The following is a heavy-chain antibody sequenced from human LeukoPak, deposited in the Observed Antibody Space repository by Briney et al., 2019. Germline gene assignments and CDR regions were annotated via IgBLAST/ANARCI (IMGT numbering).Heavy chain of an antibody. J-gene: IGHJ1*01. Sequence: RASVKVSCKASGGTFSRHTISWVRQSTGQGLEWMGGITPMFGTSNYAQKFRGRVTITADESTSTAYVELSSLRSEDTAVYYCARDSSEFRSLLFHWGQGTLVTVSS. V-gene: IGHV1-69*13. D-gene: IGHD1-14*01. CDR1: GGTFSRHT. CDR3: ARDSSEFRSLLFH. CDR2: ITPMFGTS.